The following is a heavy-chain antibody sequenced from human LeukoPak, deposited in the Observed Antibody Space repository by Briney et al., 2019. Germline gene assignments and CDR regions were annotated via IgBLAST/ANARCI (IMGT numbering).Heavy chain of an antibody. CDR3: ARDLIVPAASDY. CDR2: INAGNGNT. Sequence: ASVKVSCKVSGYTFTNSAMHWVRQAPGQRLEWMGWINAGNGNTKYSQRFQGRVTIPRDTSASTAYMELSSLRSEDTAVYFCARDLIVPAASDYWGQGTLVTVSS. J-gene: IGHJ4*02. CDR1: GYTFTNSA. D-gene: IGHD2-2*01. V-gene: IGHV1-3*01.